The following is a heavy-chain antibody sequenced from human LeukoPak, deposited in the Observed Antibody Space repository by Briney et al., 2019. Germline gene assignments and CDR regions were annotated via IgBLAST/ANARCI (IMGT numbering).Heavy chain of an antibody. CDR1: GGTFSSYA. D-gene: IGHD2-2*02. J-gene: IGHJ5*02. CDR3: ARDQSGGAYTPTRWFDP. CDR2: IIPILGIA. Sequence: ASVKLSCKASGGTFSSYAISWGRQAPGQGLEWMGRIIPILGIANYAQKFQGRVTITADKSTSTAYMELSSLRSEDTAVYYCARDQSGGAYTPTRWFDPWGQGTLVTVSS. V-gene: IGHV1-69*04.